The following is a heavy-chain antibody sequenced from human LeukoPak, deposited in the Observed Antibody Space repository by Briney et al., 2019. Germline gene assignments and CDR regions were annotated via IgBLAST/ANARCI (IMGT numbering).Heavy chain of an antibody. CDR2: ISGSDGST. D-gene: IGHD2-2*01. CDR1: GFTFSSYA. CDR3: APLGYCSDTSCSDTDY. V-gene: IGHV3-23*01. Sequence: GGSLRLSCADSGFTFSSYAMSWVRQAPGKGLEWVSTISGSDGSTYYADSLKGRFTISRDNSKNTLYLQMNSLRAEDTAVYYCAPLGYCSDTSCSDTDYWGQGTLVTVSS. J-gene: IGHJ4*02.